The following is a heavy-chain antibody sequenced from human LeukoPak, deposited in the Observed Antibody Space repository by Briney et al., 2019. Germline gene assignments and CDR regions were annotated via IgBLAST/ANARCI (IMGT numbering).Heavy chain of an antibody. CDR3: ARHTVGPATQSPIDS. CDR1: GYSFTTYW. J-gene: IGHJ3*02. Sequence: HGESLKISCKASGYSFTTYWIGWLRQMPGKSLVCMGIIYPGDSDTRYSASFQGQVIILSGESFNTAYRQWTSLKASDTAMYYCARHTVGPATQSPIDSWSQGTMVTVSS. D-gene: IGHD2-21*02. V-gene: IGHV5-51*01. CDR2: IYPGDSDT.